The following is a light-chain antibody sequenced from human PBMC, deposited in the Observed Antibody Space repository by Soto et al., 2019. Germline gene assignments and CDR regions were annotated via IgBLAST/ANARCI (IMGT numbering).Light chain of an antibody. V-gene: IGKV3D-15*01. CDR1: RSVSSK. Sequence: EVVMTQSPATLSVSPGERATLSCRASRSVSSKLAWYQQKPGQGPWLLIYGASTRATGIPARFSGSGSGTDFTLTISSLQPEDVATYYCQQSYTTPPWTFGQGTKVDIK. CDR2: GAS. CDR3: QQSYTTPPWT. J-gene: IGKJ1*01.